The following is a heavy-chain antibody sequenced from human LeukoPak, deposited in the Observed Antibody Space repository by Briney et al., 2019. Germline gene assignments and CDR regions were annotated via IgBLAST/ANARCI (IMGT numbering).Heavy chain of an antibody. CDR2: ISDSGDYT. CDR1: GFTFSSYA. J-gene: IGHJ4*02. D-gene: IGHD2-8*01. V-gene: IGHV3-23*01. CDR3: AKDTSIGKYCTSGVCSPFDY. Sequence: PGGSPRLSCAGSGFTFSSYAMSWVRQAPGKGLEWVSAISDSGDYTYYADSVKGRFTISRDNSKNTLYLHVNSLRAEDTAVYYCAKDTSIGKYCTSGVCSPFDYWGQGTLVTVSS.